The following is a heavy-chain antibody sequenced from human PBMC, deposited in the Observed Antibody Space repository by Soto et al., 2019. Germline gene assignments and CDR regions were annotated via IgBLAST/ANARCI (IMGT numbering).Heavy chain of an antibody. V-gene: IGHV4-34*01. CDR1: GGSFSGYY. J-gene: IGHJ4*02. CDR2: INHSGST. CDR3: ARAHDSRGSYYFDY. D-gene: IGHD3-22*01. Sequence: QVQLQQWGAGLLKPSETLSLTCAVYGGSFSGYYWSWIRQPPGKGLEWIGEINHSGSTNYNPSLKSRVTISVDTSKHQFSLKLSSVTAADTAVYYCARAHDSRGSYYFDYWGQGTLVTVSS.